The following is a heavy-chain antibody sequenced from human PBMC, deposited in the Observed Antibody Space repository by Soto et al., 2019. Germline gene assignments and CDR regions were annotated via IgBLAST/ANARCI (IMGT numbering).Heavy chain of an antibody. CDR3: TRSAVRPSGGLIGPFDY. D-gene: IGHD3-16*02. V-gene: IGHV4-30-2*01. CDR2: MYHSGST. CDR1: GGSISSGGYS. J-gene: IGHJ4*02. Sequence: SETLSLTCAVSGGSISSGGYSWSWIRQPPGKGLEWIGYMYHSGSTYYNPSLKSRVTISIDRSKNQFSLKLSSVTAADTAVYYCTRSAVRPSGGLIGPFDYWGQGTLVTVSS.